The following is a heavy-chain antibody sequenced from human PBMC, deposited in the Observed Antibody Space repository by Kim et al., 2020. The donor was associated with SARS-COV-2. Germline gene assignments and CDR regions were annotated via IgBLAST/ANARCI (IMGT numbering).Heavy chain of an antibody. D-gene: IGHD2-15*01. CDR3: ARVGWPYHGMDV. CDR2: ISSSSSYI. J-gene: IGHJ6*02. Sequence: GGSLRLSCAASGFTFSSYSMNWVRQAPGKGLEWVSSISSSSSYIYYADSVKGRFTISRDNAKNSLYLQMNSLRAEDTAVYYCARVGWPYHGMDVWGQGTTVTVSS. CDR1: GFTFSSYS. V-gene: IGHV3-21*01.